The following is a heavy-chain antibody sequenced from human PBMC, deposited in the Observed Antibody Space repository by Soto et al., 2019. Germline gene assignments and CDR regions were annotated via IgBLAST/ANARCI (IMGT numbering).Heavy chain of an antibody. V-gene: IGHV3-49*03. J-gene: IGHJ6*03. CDR3: TRENELRFLEWLSSRYMDV. Sequence: GGSLRLSCTASGFTFGDYAMSWFRQAPGKGLEWVGFIRSKAYGGTTEYAASVKGRFTISRDDSKSIAYLQMNSLKTEDTAVYYCTRENELRFLEWLSSRYMDVWGKGTTVTVSS. CDR2: IRSKAYGGTT. D-gene: IGHD3-3*01. CDR1: GFTFGDYA.